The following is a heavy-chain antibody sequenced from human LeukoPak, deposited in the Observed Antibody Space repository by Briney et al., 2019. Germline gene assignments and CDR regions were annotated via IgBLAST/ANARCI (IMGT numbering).Heavy chain of an antibody. V-gene: IGHV1-18*01. CDR1: GYTFTSYG. Sequence: ASVKVSCKASGYTFTSYGISWVRQAPGQGLEWMGWISAYNGNTNYAQKLQGRVTMTTDTSTSTAYMELRSLRSDDAAVYYCARDRGPKVTQTTAFDIWGQGTMVTVSS. CDR3: ARDRGPKVTQTTAFDI. J-gene: IGHJ3*02. D-gene: IGHD1/OR15-1a*01. CDR2: ISAYNGNT.